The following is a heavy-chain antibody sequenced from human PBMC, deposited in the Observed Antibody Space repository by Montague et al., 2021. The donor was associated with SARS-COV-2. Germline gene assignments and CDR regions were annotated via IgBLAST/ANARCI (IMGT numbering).Heavy chain of an antibody. CDR2: IYHSGNT. D-gene: IGHD1-26*01. Sequence: SETLSLTCTVPGGFISSSYWSWIRQPPGKGLEWIGYIYHSGNTNYNPSLKSRVTISVDTSKNQFSLKLSSVTAADTAVYFCVRMGAAHRLNNWFDPWGQGALVTVSS. CDR3: VRMGAAHRLNNWFDP. V-gene: IGHV4-59*08. J-gene: IGHJ5*02. CDR1: GGFISSSY.